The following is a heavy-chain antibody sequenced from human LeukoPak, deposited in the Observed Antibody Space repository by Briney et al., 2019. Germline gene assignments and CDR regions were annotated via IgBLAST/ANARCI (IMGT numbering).Heavy chain of an antibody. Sequence: GGSLRPSCAASGFTFSSYSMNWVRQAAGKGLGWVSSISSSSRYMNYTDSVKGRLTISRDNAKNSLYLQMNSLRAEHTAVYYCARALSYASGSYQADYWGHGTLVTVSS. CDR2: ISSSSRYM. J-gene: IGHJ4*01. CDR3: ARALSYASGSYQADY. V-gene: IGHV3-21*01. CDR1: GFTFSSYS. D-gene: IGHD3-10*01.